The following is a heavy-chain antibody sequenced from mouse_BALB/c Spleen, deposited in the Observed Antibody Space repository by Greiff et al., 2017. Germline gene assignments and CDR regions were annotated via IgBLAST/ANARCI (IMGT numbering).Heavy chain of an antibody. J-gene: IGHJ4*01. CDR3: ASNYYAMDY. V-gene: IGHV5-12-2*01. CDR2: ISNGGGST. Sequence: EVKLVESGGGLVQPGGSLKLSCAASGFTFSSYTMSWVRQTPEKRLEWVAYISNGGGSTYYPDTVKGRFTISRDNAKNTLYLQMSSLKSEDTAMYYCASNYYAMDYWGQGTSVTVSS. CDR1: GFTFSSYT.